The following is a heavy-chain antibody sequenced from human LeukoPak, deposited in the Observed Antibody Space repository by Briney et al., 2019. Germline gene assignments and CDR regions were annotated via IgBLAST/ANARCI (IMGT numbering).Heavy chain of an antibody. J-gene: IGHJ4*02. CDR3: ARAVSYYFGYFDY. Sequence: ASVKVSCKASGYTFTSYYMHWVRQAHGQGLEWMGIVNPGGDSTSYAQKFQGRVTMTRDTSTSTVYMELSSLRSEDTAVYYCARAVSYYFGYFDYWGQGTLVTVSS. CDR1: GYTFTSYY. CDR2: VNPGGDST. D-gene: IGHD3-10*01. V-gene: IGHV1-46*01.